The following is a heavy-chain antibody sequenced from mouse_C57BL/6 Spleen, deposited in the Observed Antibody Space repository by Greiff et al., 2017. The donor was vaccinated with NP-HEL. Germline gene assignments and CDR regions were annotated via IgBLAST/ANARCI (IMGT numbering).Heavy chain of an antibody. D-gene: IGHD1-1*01. Sequence: VQLQQPGAELVKPGASVKMSCKASGYTFTSYWITWVKQRPGQGLEWIGDIYPGSGSTNYNEKFKSKATMTVDTSSSTAYMQLSSLTSEDSAVYYCARGADYGSSLAWFAYWGQGTLVTVSA. CDR2: IYPGSGST. CDR1: GYTFTSYW. CDR3: ARGADYGSSLAWFAY. V-gene: IGHV1-55*01. J-gene: IGHJ3*01.